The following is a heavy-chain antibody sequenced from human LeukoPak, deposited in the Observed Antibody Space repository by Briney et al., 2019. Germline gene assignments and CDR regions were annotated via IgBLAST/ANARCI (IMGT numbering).Heavy chain of an antibody. CDR2: IYYSGST. Sequence: PSETLSLTCTVSGGSISSSSYYWGWIRQPPGKGLEWIGSIYYSGSTYYNPSLKSRVTISVDTSKNQFSLKLSSVTAADTAVYYCARQITMVRGVTIEDDAFDIWGQGTMVTVSS. V-gene: IGHV4-39*07. D-gene: IGHD3-10*01. CDR1: GGSISSSSYY. CDR3: ARQITMVRGVTIEDDAFDI. J-gene: IGHJ3*02.